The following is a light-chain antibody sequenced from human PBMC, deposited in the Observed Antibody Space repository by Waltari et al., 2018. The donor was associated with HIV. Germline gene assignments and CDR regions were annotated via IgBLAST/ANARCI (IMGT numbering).Light chain of an antibody. Sequence: EIVLTQSTATLSLSPGERATLSCRASQRVSSYLAWYQQKTGQAPRLLIYDASSRATGIPASFSGSGSGTDFTLTISSLEPEDFAVYYCQQRSNWPPLTFGGGTKVEIK. CDR3: QQRSNWPPLT. V-gene: IGKV3-11*01. CDR1: QRVSSY. J-gene: IGKJ4*01. CDR2: DAS.